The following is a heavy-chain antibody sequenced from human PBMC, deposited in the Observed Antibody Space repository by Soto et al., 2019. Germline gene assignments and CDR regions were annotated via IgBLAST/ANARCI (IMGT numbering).Heavy chain of an antibody. V-gene: IGHV3-15*07. J-gene: IGHJ4*01. Sequence: GGSLTLSCAASGCTFSKGWINWVRKATGKGLEWVGRIKSKTDGGTPDYAAPVKGRFAISRDDSKNMVYLQMNSLKTEDTGIYYCTTDSYSSIIVVRFDYWGHGTLVTVSS. CDR2: IKSKTDGGTP. CDR3: TTDSYSSIIVVRFDY. CDR1: GCTFSKGW. D-gene: IGHD3-22*01.